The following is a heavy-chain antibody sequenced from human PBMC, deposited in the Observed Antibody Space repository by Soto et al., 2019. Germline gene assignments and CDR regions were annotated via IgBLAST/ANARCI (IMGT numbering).Heavy chain of an antibody. CDR1: GFTFSSSS. CDR2: ISSSSSI. J-gene: IGHJ6*02. Sequence: GGSLRLSCAASGFTFSSSSMNWVRQAPGKGLEWVSYISSSSSIYYADSVKGRFTISRDNAKNSLYLQMNSLRDEDTAVDYCAREDYYYGMDGWGQGTTVTVSS. V-gene: IGHV3-48*02. CDR3: AREDYYYGMDG.